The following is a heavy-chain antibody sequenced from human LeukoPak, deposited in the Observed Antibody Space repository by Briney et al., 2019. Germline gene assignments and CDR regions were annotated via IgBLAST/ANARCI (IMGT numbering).Heavy chain of an antibody. Sequence: ASVKFSCKASGYTFTSYDINWVRQATGQGLEWMGWMNPNSGNTGYAQKFQGRVTITRNTSISTAYMELSSLRSEDTAVYYCAREAAAGTFDYWGQGTLVTVSS. D-gene: IGHD6-13*01. V-gene: IGHV1-8*03. J-gene: IGHJ4*02. CDR1: GYTFTSYD. CDR3: AREAAAGTFDY. CDR2: MNPNSGNT.